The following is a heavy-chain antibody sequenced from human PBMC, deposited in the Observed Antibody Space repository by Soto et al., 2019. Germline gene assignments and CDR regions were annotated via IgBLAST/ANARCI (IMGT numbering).Heavy chain of an antibody. CDR3: ARPWGQLSRYYYGMDT. D-gene: IGHD3-16*01. CDR1: GFTFRNYA. J-gene: IGHJ6*02. V-gene: IGHV3-30-3*01. CDR2: ISYDGDNK. Sequence: QVQLVESGGGVVQPGRSLTLSCAASGFTFRNYAMHWVRQAPGKGLEWVATISYDGDNKYYTDSVKGPFTIFRDNSKNTLYQQMNSLMPEDAAVYYCARPWGQLSRYYYGMDTWGQGTTVTVSS.